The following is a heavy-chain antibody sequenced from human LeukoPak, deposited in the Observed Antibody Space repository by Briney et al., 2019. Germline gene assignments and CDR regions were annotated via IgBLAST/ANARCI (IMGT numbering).Heavy chain of an antibody. Sequence: GGPLSLSCAASGFPFSHYWMLWLRQAPGRGLEWVANIKQDGSEKYYVDPVKGQFPIPRDNAQNTLYRQMDRLGVEDMAVYHCAGGSAAGQGASDVWGQGTMVTVSS. V-gene: IGHV3-7*01. CDR1: GFPFSHYW. CDR3: AGGSAAGQGASDV. CDR2: IKQDGSEK. J-gene: IGHJ3*01.